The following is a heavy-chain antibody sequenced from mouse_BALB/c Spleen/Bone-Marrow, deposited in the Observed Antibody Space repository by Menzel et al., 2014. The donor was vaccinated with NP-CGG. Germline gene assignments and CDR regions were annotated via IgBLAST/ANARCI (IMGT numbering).Heavy chain of an antibody. CDR2: INPYNDGT. Sequence: VQMQQSGPDLVKPGASVTMSCKASGYTFICYVMHWVKQKLGQGLEWIGYINPYNDGTKYNEKFKGNATLTSDKSSNTANVKLSSLASEDSAMYCCESGSYAMAYWGQGTLVTVFA. D-gene: IGHD2-12*01. J-gene: IGHJ3*01. CDR1: GYTFICYV. CDR3: ESGSYAMAY. V-gene: IGHV1-14*01.